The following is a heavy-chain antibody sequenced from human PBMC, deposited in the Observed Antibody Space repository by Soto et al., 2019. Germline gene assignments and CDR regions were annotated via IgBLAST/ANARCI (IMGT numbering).Heavy chain of an antibody. Sequence: QVVESGGGLVQPGGSLRLSCVASGFTVSTNYMSWVRQAPGKGLEWVSVIYTGGSTYYADSVKGRFTISRDNSKNTLYLQMISLRAEHTAVYYCARARCVGTCYYGGGGLDSWGQGTLVIVSS. D-gene: IGHD2-15*01. CDR2: IYTGGST. CDR1: GFTVSTNY. J-gene: IGHJ4*02. V-gene: IGHV3-66*01. CDR3: ARARCVGTCYYGGGGLDS.